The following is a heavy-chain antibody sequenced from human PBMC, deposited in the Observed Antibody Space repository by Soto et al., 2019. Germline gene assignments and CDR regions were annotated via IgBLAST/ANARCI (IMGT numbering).Heavy chain of an antibody. CDR2: INPNSGGT. D-gene: IGHD3-9*01. Sequence: ASVKVSCKASGYTFTGYYMHWVRQAPGQGLEWMGWINPNSGGTNYAQKFQGWVTMTRDTSISTAYMELRRLRSDDTAVYYCARDMSPYYDILTGYFSLDYWGQGTLVTVSS. CDR1: GYTFTGYY. V-gene: IGHV1-2*04. J-gene: IGHJ4*02. CDR3: ARDMSPYYDILTGYFSLDY.